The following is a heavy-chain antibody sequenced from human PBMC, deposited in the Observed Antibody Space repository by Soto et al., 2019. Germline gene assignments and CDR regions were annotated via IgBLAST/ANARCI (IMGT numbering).Heavy chain of an antibody. CDR1: GGSINSGDSY. V-gene: IGHV4-31*03. CDR3: ARDAPGVAPY. D-gene: IGHD2-15*01. CDR2: INYRGST. J-gene: IGHJ4*02. Sequence: QVQLQESGPGLVRPSQTLSLTCTVSGGSINSGDSYWNWIRQHPEKGLEWIGNINYRGSTFYNPTLKSRIIISVDTSKHQFSLSLSSVTAADTAVYYCARDAPGVAPYWGQGTLVTVSS.